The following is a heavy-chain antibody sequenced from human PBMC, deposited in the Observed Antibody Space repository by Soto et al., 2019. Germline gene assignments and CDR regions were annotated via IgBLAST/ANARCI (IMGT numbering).Heavy chain of an antibody. V-gene: IGHV3-74*01. D-gene: IGHD3-3*01. CDR3: AGYPGHFDYWSGFKTTMSALDV. Sequence: HPGGSLRLSCAAPEFIFSRYWMHWVRRVPGEPLGWVARIRSEGTSSSYADSVKGRFTISRVNAKNTVYLQLNSLRVEDTAIYYCAGYPGHFDYWSGFKTTMSALDVWGQGTTVTVSS. J-gene: IGHJ6*02. CDR1: EFIFSRYW. CDR2: IRSEGTSS.